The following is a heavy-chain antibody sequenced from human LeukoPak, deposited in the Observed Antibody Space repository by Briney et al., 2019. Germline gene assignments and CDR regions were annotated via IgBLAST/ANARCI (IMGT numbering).Heavy chain of an antibody. CDR2: IKSKTDGGTT. CDR3: TTDPRLRWAQVY. CDR1: GFTFSNAW. J-gene: IGHJ4*02. D-gene: IGHD4-23*01. Sequence: GGSLRLSCAASGFTFSNAWMSWVRQAPGKGLEWVGRIKSKTDGGTTDYAAPAKGRFTISRDDSKNTLYLQMNSLKTEDTAVYYCTTDPRLRWAQVYWGQGTLVTVSS. V-gene: IGHV3-15*01.